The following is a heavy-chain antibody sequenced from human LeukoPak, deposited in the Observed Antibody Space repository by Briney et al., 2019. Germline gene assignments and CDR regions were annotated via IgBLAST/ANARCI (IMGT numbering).Heavy chain of an antibody. Sequence: GGSLRLSCAASGFTFSSYAMSWVRQAPGKGLEWVSAISGSGGSTYYADSVKGRFTISRDNSKNTLYLQMNSLRAEDTAVYYCAKEGPEYYDFWRGAYGLAFDIWGQGTMVTVSS. CDR3: AKEGPEYYDFWRGAYGLAFDI. V-gene: IGHV3-23*01. CDR1: GFTFSSYA. J-gene: IGHJ3*02. D-gene: IGHD3-3*01. CDR2: ISGSGGST.